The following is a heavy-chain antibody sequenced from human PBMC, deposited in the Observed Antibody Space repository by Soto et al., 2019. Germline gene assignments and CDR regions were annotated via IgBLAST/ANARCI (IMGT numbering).Heavy chain of an antibody. D-gene: IGHD4-17*01. CDR3: ARVTTVTNTFDY. V-gene: IGHV1-46*01. J-gene: IGHJ4*02. CDR1: GYTFTSYY. CDR2: INPSGGST. Sequence: QVQLVQSGAEVKKPGASVKVSCKASGYTFTSYYMHWLRQAPGQGLEWMGIINPSGGSTSYAQKFHGRVTMTRDTSTSTVYMELSSLRSEDTAVYYCARVTTVTNTFDYWGQGTLVTVSS.